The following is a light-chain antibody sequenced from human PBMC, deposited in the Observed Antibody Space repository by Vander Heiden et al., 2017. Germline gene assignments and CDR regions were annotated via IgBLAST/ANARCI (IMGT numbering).Light chain of an antibody. CDR1: QSTSIW. V-gene: IGKV1-5*03. CDR3: QHYNNFPYT. J-gene: IGKJ2*01. CDR2: KAS. Sequence: DIQMTQSPSTLSASAGDRVTITCRASQSTSIWLAWYQQKPGQAPNLLIYKASNLETGVPSRFSGSGSGTDFTLTISSLQPEDVATYYCQHYNNFPYTFGQGTKLEIK.